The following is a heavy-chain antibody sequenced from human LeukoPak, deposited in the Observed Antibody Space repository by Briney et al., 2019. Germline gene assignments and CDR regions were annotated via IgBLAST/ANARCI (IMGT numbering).Heavy chain of an antibody. CDR3: ARDGRLSGGYCSSTSCYRIGQGDY. J-gene: IGHJ4*02. Sequence: SVKVSCKASGGTFSSYAISWVRQAPGQGLEWMGGIIPIFGTANYAQKLQGRVTMTTDTSTSTAYMELRSLRSDDTAVYYCARDGRLSGGYCSSTSCYRIGQGDYWGQGTLVTVSS. CDR2: IIPIFGTA. D-gene: IGHD2-2*01. CDR1: GGTFSSYA. V-gene: IGHV1-69*05.